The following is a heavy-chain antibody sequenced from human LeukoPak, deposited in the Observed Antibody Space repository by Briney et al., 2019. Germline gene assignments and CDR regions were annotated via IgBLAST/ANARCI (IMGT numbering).Heavy chain of an antibody. Sequence: GGSLRLSCAASGFTFSSYSMNWVRQAPGKGLEWVSSISSSSSYIYYADSVKGRFTISRDNAKNSLYLQMNSLRAEDTAVYYCARNRRGDPYYYYMDVWGKGTTVTVSS. V-gene: IGHV3-21*01. D-gene: IGHD2-21*02. CDR1: GFTFSSYS. CDR2: ISSSSSYI. CDR3: ARNRRGDPYYYYMDV. J-gene: IGHJ6*03.